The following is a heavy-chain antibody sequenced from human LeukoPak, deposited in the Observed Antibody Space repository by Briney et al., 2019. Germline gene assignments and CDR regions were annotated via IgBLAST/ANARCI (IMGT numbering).Heavy chain of an antibody. CDR1: GFTFSSYA. Sequence: GGSLRLSCAASGFTFSSYAIHWVRQAPGKGLEWVAVISYDGSNKNYADSVKGRFTISRDNSKTTLYLQMNSLRADDTAVYYCAKGGRYCSGGNCYFFDYWGQGTLVTVSS. J-gene: IGHJ4*02. V-gene: IGHV3-30*04. CDR2: ISYDGSNK. D-gene: IGHD2-15*01. CDR3: AKGGRYCSGGNCYFFDY.